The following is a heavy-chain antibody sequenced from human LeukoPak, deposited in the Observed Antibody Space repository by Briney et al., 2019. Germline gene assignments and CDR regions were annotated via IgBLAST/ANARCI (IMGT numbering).Heavy chain of an antibody. CDR3: AREGGFYRPLDY. V-gene: IGHV4-4*02. CDR1: GGSITTTNW. CDR2: AHLDGRT. J-gene: IGHJ4*02. D-gene: IGHD3-3*01. Sequence: SETLSLTCGVSGGSITTTNWWTWVRQPPGKGLEWIGEAHLDGRTNYNPSLESRLTISVDLSENHISLRLTSVTAADTAVYYCAREGGFYRPLDYSGQGTLVTVSS.